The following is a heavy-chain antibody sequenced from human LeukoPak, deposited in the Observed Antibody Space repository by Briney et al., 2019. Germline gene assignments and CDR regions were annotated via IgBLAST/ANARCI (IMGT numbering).Heavy chain of an antibody. V-gene: IGHV3-30*18. Sequence: GRSLRLSCAASGFTFSSYGMHWVRQAPGKGLEWVAVISYDGSNKYYADSVKGRFTISRDNSKNTLYLQMNSLRAEDTAVYYCAKSSLLYYFDYWGQGTLVTVSS. CDR1: GFTFSSYG. J-gene: IGHJ4*02. CDR2: ISYDGSNK. CDR3: AKSSLLYYFDY.